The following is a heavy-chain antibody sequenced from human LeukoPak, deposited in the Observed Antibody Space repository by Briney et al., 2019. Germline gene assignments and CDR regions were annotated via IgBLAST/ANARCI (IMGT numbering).Heavy chain of an antibody. Sequence: KPSETLSLTCAVSGGSISSGGYSWSWIRQPPGKGLEWIGYIYHSGSTYHNPSLKSRVTISVDRSKNQFSLKLSSVTAADTAVYYCARSVVRGVPDYWGQGTLVTVSS. CDR2: IYHSGST. J-gene: IGHJ4*02. V-gene: IGHV4-30-2*01. D-gene: IGHD3-10*01. CDR1: GGSISSGGYS. CDR3: ARSVVRGVPDY.